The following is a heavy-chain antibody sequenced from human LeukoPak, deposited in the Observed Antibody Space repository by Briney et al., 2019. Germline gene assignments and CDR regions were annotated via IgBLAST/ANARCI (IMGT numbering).Heavy chain of an antibody. CDR1: GYTFTSYA. V-gene: IGHV7-4-1*02. CDR3: ARIYCSSTSCYTYYYYGMDV. D-gene: IGHD2-2*02. J-gene: IGHJ6*02. CDR2: INTNTGNP. Sequence: ASVTASCKASGYTFTSYAMNWVRQAPGQGLEWMGWINTNTGNPTYAQGFTGRFVFSLDTSVSTAYLQISSLKAEDTAVYYCARIYCSSTSCYTYYYYGMDVWGQGTTVTVSS.